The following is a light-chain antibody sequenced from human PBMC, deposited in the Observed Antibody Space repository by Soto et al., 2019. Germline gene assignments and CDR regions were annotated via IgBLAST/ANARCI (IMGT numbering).Light chain of an antibody. CDR2: EVT. Sequence: QSVLTHPASVSGSPGQSITISCSGTSSDVGTYNLVSWYQQYPGKAPRLMIYEVTKRPSGVSNRFSGSKSGNTASLTISGLQPEDEADYYCCSYAGSSSSIFGTGTKVTVL. V-gene: IGLV2-23*02. J-gene: IGLJ1*01. CDR1: SSDVGTYNL. CDR3: CSYAGSSSSI.